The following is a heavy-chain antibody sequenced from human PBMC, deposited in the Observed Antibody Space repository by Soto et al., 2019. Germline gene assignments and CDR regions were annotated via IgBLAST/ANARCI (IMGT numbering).Heavy chain of an antibody. CDR1: GYSFSSNY. CDR2: IAPGGDSN. J-gene: IGHJ4*02. D-gene: IGHD4-17*01. V-gene: IGHV1-46*01. Sequence: QVQLVQSGAEVKEPGASVKLSCKASGYSFSSNYMHWVRRAPGQGLEWVGIIAPGGDSNAYGQQFEGRFTMTWDTSASTVYMELSNLKSEDTAIYYCARDHIRQLDHWGLGTLVTVSS. CDR3: ARDHIRQLDH.